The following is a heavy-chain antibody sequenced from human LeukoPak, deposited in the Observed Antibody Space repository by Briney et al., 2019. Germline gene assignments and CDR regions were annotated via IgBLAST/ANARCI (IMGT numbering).Heavy chain of an antibody. J-gene: IGHJ3*02. CDR3: AKDLRQSYVGTFDI. CDR2: IRAGGSST. Sequence: GGSLRLSCAASGFTFSSYAMSWVRQAPGKGLEWVSGIRAGGSSTYYADSVKGRFTISRDNSKNTLYLQMNSLRAEDTAVYYCAKDLRQSYVGTFDIWGQGTMVTVSS. V-gene: IGHV3-23*01. D-gene: IGHD1-26*01. CDR1: GFTFSSYA.